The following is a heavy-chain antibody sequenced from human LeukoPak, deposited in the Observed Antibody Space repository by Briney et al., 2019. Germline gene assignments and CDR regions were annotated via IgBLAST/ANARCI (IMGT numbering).Heavy chain of an antibody. D-gene: IGHD2-15*01. CDR3: AKSGRRGYCSGGSRCSGNYFDY. Sequence: QPGGSLRLSCAASGFTFSSYAMSWVRQAPGKGLEWVSAISGSGGGTYYADSVKGRFTISRDNSKNTLYLQMNSLRAEDTAVYYCAKSGRRGYCSGGSRCSGNYFDYWGQGTLVTVSS. V-gene: IGHV3-23*01. CDR2: ISGSGGGT. CDR1: GFTFSSYA. J-gene: IGHJ4*02.